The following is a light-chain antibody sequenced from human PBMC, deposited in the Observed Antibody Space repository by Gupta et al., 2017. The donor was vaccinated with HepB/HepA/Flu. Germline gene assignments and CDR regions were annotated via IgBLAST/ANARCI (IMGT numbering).Light chain of an antibody. CDR1: QSVGSY. J-gene: IGKJ5*01. V-gene: IGKV3-11*01. CDR2: DAS. CDR3: QQRSEWPIA. Sequence: EIVLTQSPATLSLSPGERATLSCRASQSVGSYLAWYQQKPGQAPRLPINDASNRATGIPARFSGSGSGTDFTLTINSLEPEDFAIYYCQQRSEWPIAFGQGTRLEIK.